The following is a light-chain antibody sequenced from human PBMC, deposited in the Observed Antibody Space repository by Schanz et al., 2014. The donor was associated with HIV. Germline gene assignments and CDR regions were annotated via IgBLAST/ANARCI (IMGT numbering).Light chain of an antibody. CDR1: SSDVGADNS. CDR3: SSYTVSGARGVI. J-gene: IGLJ2*01. Sequence: QSVLTQPASVSGSPGQSITISCTGTSSDVGADNSVSWYQQHPGRAPRLLVYDVTYRPSGVSNRFSGSKSGNTASLTISGLQPEDEADYYCSSYTVSGARGVIVGTGTKLTVL. CDR2: DVT. V-gene: IGLV2-14*03.